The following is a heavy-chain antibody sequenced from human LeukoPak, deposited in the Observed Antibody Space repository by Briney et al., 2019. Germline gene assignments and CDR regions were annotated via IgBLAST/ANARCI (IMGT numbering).Heavy chain of an antibody. D-gene: IGHD2-15*01. CDR3: ARDLLLPPHYYYYYGMDV. CDR2: IYSGGST. J-gene: IGHJ6*02. V-gene: IGHV3-66*01. CDR1: GFTVSSNY. Sequence: PGGSLRLSCAASGFTVSSNYMSWVRQAPGKGLVWVSVIYSGGSTYYADSVKGRFTISRDNSNNTLYLQMNSLRAEDTAVYYCARDLLLPPHYYYYYGMDVWRQGTTVTVSS.